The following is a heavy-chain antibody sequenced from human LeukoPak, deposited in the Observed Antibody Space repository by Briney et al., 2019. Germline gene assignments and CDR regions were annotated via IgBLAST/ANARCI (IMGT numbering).Heavy chain of an antibody. CDR1: GGSFSDYY. V-gene: IGHV4-34*01. CDR2: INHSGST. J-gene: IGHJ4*02. CDR3: ARRRGLLMGDSFDY. D-gene: IGHD2-21*02. Sequence: SETLSLTCAVYGGSFSDYYWSWVRQPPGKGLEWIGEINHSGSTNYNPSLKSRVTISVDTSKNQFSLKLSSVTAADTAVYYCARRRGLLMGDSFDYWGQGTLVTVSS.